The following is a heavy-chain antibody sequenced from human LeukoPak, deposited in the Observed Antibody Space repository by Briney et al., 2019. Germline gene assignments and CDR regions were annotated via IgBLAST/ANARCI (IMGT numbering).Heavy chain of an antibody. CDR2: INPNSGGT. Sequence: ASVKVSCKASGYTFTGYYMHWVRQAPGQGLEWMGWINPNSGGTNYAQKFQGWVTMTRDTSISTAYMELSRLRSDDTAVYYCARDGRAVLRYFDWLPRGGDIFDYWGQGTLVTVSS. D-gene: IGHD3-9*01. V-gene: IGHV1-2*04. J-gene: IGHJ4*02. CDR1: GYTFTGYY. CDR3: ARDGRAVLRYFDWLPRGGDIFDY.